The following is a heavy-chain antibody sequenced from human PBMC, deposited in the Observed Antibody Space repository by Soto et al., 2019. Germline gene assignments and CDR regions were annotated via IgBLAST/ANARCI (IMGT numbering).Heavy chain of an antibody. CDR2: ISHDGSNK. CDR3: TKRRNVLRFLEWSSGMEV. CDR1: GFTFSSYG. Sequence: GGSLRLSCAASGFTFSSYGMHWVRQAPGKGLEWVAFISHDGSNKYYADSMKGRISMSRDKSKSTVYLQMSSLRAEDTAVYYCTKRRNVLRFLEWSSGMEVWGQGTTVTVSS. V-gene: IGHV3-30*18. D-gene: IGHD3-3*01. J-gene: IGHJ6*02.